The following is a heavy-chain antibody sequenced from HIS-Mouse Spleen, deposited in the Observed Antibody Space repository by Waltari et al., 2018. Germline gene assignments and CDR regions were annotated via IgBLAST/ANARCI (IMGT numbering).Heavy chain of an antibody. V-gene: IGHV4-39*07. D-gene: IGHD6-13*01. Sequence: QLQLQESGPVLVMPSATLSLTCTVSGGSISSLSYYGGWIRQPPGKGLEWIGGIYYSGSTYYNPSLKSRVTISVDTSKNQFSLKLSSVTAADTAVYYCAREIPYSSSWYDWYFDLWGRGTLVTVSS. CDR2: IYYSGST. CDR1: GGSISSLSYY. J-gene: IGHJ2*01. CDR3: AREIPYSSSWYDWYFDL.